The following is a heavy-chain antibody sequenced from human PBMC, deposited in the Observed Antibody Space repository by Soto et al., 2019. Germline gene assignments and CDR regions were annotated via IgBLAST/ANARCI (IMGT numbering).Heavy chain of an antibody. V-gene: IGHV1-18*04. D-gene: IGHD3-10*01. CDR3: ARDGGYGAGSYLDY. J-gene: IGHJ4*02. Sequence: QVQLVQSGAEVKRPGASVKVSCKASNYMFGSYVITWVRQAPGQGPEWMGWISAFNGNTKYPQNLQGRVTMTTDTSTATAYMELRALRSDDSAMYFCARDGGYGAGSYLDYWGQGTLVTVSS. CDR2: ISAFNGNT. CDR1: NYMFGSYV.